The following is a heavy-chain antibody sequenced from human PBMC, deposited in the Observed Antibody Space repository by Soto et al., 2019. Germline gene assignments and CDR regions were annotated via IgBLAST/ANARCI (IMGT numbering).Heavy chain of an antibody. CDR2: IYFTGGT. Sequence: QVQLQESGPRLVKPSETLSLTCTVSGASVSGGSYYWTWIRQPPGKGLEWVGYIYFTGGTKYSPSLKNRVSMSADTAKNQFSLKLSYVTTADTAVYYCATDGDGYNYWGQGILVTVSS. CDR3: ATDGDGYNY. D-gene: IGHD5-12*01. V-gene: IGHV4-61*01. J-gene: IGHJ4*02. CDR1: GASVSGGSYY.